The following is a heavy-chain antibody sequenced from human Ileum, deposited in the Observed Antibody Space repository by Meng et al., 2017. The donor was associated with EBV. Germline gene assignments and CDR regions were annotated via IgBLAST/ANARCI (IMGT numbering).Heavy chain of an antibody. Sequence: QAQLVESGGGVGQTGRPLSRTCSAFGFPCSGYGRHWVRQAPVKGREWVAIVSYAGSRQDYTDSVKGRFTISRDNSKNTLYLQMNSLRADDTAIYYCAKVATGGYYFDSWGQGTLVTVSS. J-gene: IGHJ4*02. V-gene: IGHV3-30*18. CDR3: AKVATGGYYFDS. CDR2: VSYAGSRQ. CDR1: GFPCSGYG. D-gene: IGHD4-17*01.